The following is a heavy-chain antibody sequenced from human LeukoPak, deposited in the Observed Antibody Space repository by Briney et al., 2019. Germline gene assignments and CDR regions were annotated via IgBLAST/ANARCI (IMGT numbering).Heavy chain of an antibody. CDR3: AIAAAGTGWFDP. Sequence: VASVKVSCTASGCTFSSYAISWVRRAPGQGLEWMGGIIPIFGTANYAQKFQGRVTITADKSTSTAYMELSSLRSEDTAVYYCAIAAAGTGWFDPWGQGTLVTVSS. V-gene: IGHV1-69*06. J-gene: IGHJ5*02. CDR2: IIPIFGTA. D-gene: IGHD6-13*01. CDR1: GCTFSSYA.